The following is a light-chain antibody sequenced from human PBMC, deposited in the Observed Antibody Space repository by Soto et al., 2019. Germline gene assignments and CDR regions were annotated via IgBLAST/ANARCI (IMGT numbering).Light chain of an antibody. CDR2: GAS. V-gene: IGKV3-20*01. CDR3: QKYGSSPGT. J-gene: IGKJ1*01. CDR1: QSVSSSY. Sequence: EIVLTQSPGTLSLTPGERATLSCRASQSVSSSYFAWYQQKPGQAPRLLIYGASRRATGIPDRFSGSGSGTDFTLTISRLEPEDFAVYYCQKYGSSPGTFGQGTKVDIK.